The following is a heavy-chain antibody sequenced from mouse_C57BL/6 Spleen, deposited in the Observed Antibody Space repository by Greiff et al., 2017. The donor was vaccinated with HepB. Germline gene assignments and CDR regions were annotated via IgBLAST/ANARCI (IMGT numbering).Heavy chain of an antibody. CDR1: GFTFSSYA. Sequence: EVKLVESGAGLVKPGGSLKLSCAASGFTFSSYAMSWVRQTPEKRLEWVAYISSGGDYIYYADTVKGRFTISRDNARNTLYLQMSSLKSEDTAMYYCTRGSFITTDPHWYFDVWGTGTTVTVSS. D-gene: IGHD1-1*01. CDR3: TRGSFITTDPHWYFDV. J-gene: IGHJ1*03. CDR2: ISSGGDYI. V-gene: IGHV5-9-1*02.